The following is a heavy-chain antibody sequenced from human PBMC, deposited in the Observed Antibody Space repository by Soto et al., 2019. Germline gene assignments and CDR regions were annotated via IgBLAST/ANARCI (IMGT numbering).Heavy chain of an antibody. J-gene: IGHJ4*02. Sequence: EVQLVESGGGLVQPGGSLRLSCAASGFTFNNYWIHWVRQTPGKGLVWVSRISGDGSNTNYADSVKGRFTISRDNARNTVYLQMNSLRADDTAVYHCARGWIGDLFSPNWGQGTLVTVSS. D-gene: IGHD3-10*01. CDR3: ARGWIGDLFSPN. CDR2: ISGDGSNT. CDR1: GFTFNNYW. V-gene: IGHV3-74*01.